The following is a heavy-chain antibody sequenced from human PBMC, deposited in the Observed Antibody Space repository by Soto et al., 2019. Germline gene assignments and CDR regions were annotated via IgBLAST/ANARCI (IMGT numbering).Heavy chain of an antibody. Sequence: ASVKVSCKASGYTFTSYAMHWVRQAPGQRLEWMGWINAGNGNTKYSQKFQGRVTITRDTSASTAYVELSRLRSEDTAVYYCARDQPHYRDFADDDTVVYTTAMGVWGDGTTVTVS. CDR2: INAGNGNT. V-gene: IGHV1-3*01. CDR1: GYTFTSYA. D-gene: IGHD2-2*02. J-gene: IGHJ6*02. CDR3: ARDQPHYRDFADDDTVVYTTAMGV.